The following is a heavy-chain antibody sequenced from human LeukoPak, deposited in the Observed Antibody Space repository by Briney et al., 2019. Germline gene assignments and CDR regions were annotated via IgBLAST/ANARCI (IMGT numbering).Heavy chain of an antibody. J-gene: IGHJ4*02. CDR1: GFTVSSNY. CDR3: ARGEGDGYSSSWYYFDY. V-gene: IGHV3-53*01. Sequence: PGGSLRLSCAASGFTVSSNYMSWVRQAPGKGLEWVSVIYSGGSTYYADSVKGRFTISRDNSKNTLYLQMNSLRAEDTAVYYCARGEGDGYSSSWYYFDYWGQGTLVTVSS. D-gene: IGHD6-13*01. CDR2: IYSGGST.